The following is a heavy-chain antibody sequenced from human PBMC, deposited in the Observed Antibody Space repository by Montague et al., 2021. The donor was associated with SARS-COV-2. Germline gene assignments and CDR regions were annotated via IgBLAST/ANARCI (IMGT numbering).Heavy chain of an antibody. D-gene: IGHD1-26*01. V-gene: IGHV4-4*02. CDR2: VYHTGST. CDR3: ARGVAGEEWDDGKIRVFSGYDP. J-gene: IGHJ5*02. CDR1: GDSISSRSW. Sequence: SETLSLTCAVSGDSISSRSWWCWVRQSPGKGLEWIADVYHTGSTNYNASLASRVSLSVDKSNNQFSLKLTSVTAADTAVYFCARGVAGEEWDDGKIRVFSGYDPWGQGILVTVSS.